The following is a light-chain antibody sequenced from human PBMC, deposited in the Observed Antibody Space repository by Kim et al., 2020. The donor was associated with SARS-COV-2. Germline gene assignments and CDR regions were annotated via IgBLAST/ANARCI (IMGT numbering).Light chain of an antibody. J-gene: IGKJ2*01. CDR1: ESASSW. V-gene: IGKV1-5*02. CDR2: DTS. Sequence: DIHMTQSPATLSASVGDSVTIICRASESASSWLAWYQQKPGTAPKLLIYDTSSLQSGDLSRFSGSGTGTVFTLSISNLQAGDSATSYCRQYQASPYTFGQGTRLEI. CDR3: RQYQASPYT.